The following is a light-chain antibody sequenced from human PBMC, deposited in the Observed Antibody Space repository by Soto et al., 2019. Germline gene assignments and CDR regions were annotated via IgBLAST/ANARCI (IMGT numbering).Light chain of an antibody. CDR2: DAT. CDR3: HQYDNLPPT. CDR1: QDINNY. Sequence: DMQMTQSPSSLSASVGDRVSITCRASQDINNYLDWYQVKPGKAPKLLIYDATNLETGVPSRFSGSGSRTDFSFTISSLQPEDVAIYYCHQYDNLPPTFGQGTRLEI. J-gene: IGKJ5*01. V-gene: IGKV1-33*01.